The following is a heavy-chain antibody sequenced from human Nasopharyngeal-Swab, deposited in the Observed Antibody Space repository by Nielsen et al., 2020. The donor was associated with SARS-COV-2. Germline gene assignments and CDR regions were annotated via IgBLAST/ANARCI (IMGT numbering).Heavy chain of an antibody. Sequence: SVKVSCKASGGTFSSYAISWVRQAPGQGLEWMGGIIPIFGTANYAQKFQGRVTITADESTSTAYMELSSLRSEDTAVYYRARGHDSSSGKGPIDYWGQGTLVTVSS. CDR3: ARGHDSSSGKGPIDY. J-gene: IGHJ4*02. CDR1: GGTFSSYA. CDR2: IIPIFGTA. D-gene: IGHD6-6*01. V-gene: IGHV1-69*13.